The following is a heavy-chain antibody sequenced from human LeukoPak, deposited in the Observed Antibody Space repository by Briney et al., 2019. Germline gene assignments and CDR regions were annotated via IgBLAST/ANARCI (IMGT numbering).Heavy chain of an antibody. J-gene: IGHJ2*01. Sequence: ASVKVSCKASGYTFNSHDINWVRQATGQGLEWMGWMNPNSGNTGYAQKFQGRVTMTRNTSISTAYMELSSLRSEDTAVYYCAISTYYDILTGYLSHWYFDLWGRGTLVTVSS. D-gene: IGHD3-9*01. V-gene: IGHV1-8*01. CDR2: MNPNSGNT. CDR3: AISTYYDILTGYLSHWYFDL. CDR1: GYTFNSHD.